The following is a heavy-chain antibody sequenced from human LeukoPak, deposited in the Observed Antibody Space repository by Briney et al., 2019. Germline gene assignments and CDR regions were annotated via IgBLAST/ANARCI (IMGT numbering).Heavy chain of an antibody. V-gene: IGHV4-59*01. CDR3: AREVGSQYYGSGSYSAAHFDH. D-gene: IGHD3-10*01. J-gene: IGHJ4*02. CDR2: IYDTGTT. Sequence: SETLSLTCTVSGGSISSYYWSWLRQSPGKGLEWIGYIYDTGTTNYNPSLSSRVTISVDTSRNQFSLKLNSLTAADTAVYYCAREVGSQYYGSGSYSAAHFDHWGQGTLVTVSS. CDR1: GGSISSYY.